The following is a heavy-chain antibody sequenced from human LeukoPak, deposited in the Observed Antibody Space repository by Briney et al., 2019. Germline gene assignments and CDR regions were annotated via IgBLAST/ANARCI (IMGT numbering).Heavy chain of an antibody. Sequence: GGSLRLSWAASGFTFSSYEMNWVRQAPGKGLEWVSYISSSGSTIYYADSVKGRFTISRDNAKNSLYLQMNSLRAEDTAVYYCASDMASGWYYFDYWGQGTLVTVSS. CDR2: ISSSGSTI. V-gene: IGHV3-48*03. CDR3: ASDMASGWYYFDY. J-gene: IGHJ4*02. D-gene: IGHD6-19*01. CDR1: GFTFSSYE.